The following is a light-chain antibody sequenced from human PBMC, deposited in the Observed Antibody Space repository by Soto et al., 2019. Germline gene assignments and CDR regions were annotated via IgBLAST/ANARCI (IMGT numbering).Light chain of an antibody. J-gene: IGKJ2*01. CDR3: QQYNSYPVT. CDR1: QSISSW. V-gene: IGKV1-5*01. Sequence: DIQMTQSPATLSASVGDRVTLTCRASQSISSWLAWYQQKPGKAPKLLIYDASSLETGVPSRFSGSGSGTDFTLTISSLQPDDFATYYCQQYNSYPVTFGQGTQLEIK. CDR2: DAS.